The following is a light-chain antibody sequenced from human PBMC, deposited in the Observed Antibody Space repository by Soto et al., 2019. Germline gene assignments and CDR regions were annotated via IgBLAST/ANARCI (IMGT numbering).Light chain of an antibody. J-gene: IGKJ1*01. CDR2: DAS. V-gene: IGKV1-5*01. Sequence: DIQMTQSPSTLSASVGDRVTITCLASQSISSWLAWYQQKPGKAPKLVIYDASSLESGVPSRFSGSGSGTEFTLTISSLQPDDFATYYCQQYNSYSPWTFGQGTKVDIK. CDR3: QQYNSYSPWT. CDR1: QSISSW.